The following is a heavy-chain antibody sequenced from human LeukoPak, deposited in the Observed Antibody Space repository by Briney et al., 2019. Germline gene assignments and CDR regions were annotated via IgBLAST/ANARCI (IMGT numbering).Heavy chain of an antibody. V-gene: IGHV4-39*01. D-gene: IGHD3-22*01. CDR3: ARPRDGSGYYYSSWFDP. Sequence: PSETLSLTCTVSGGSISSSSYYWGWIRQPPGKGLEWIGSIYYSGSTYYNPSLKSRVTISVDTSKNQFSLKLSSVTAADTAVYYCARPRDGSGYYYSSWFDPWGQGTLVTVSS. CDR2: IYYSGST. CDR1: GGSISSSSYY. J-gene: IGHJ5*02.